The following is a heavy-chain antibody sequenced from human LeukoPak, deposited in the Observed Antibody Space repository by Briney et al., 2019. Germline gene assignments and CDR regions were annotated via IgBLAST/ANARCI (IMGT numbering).Heavy chain of an antibody. J-gene: IGHJ6*03. V-gene: IGHV1-69*13. CDR2: IIPIFGTA. Sequence: GASVKVSCKASGGTFSSYAISWVRQAPGQGLEGMGGIIPIFGTANYAQKFQGRVTITADESTSTAYMELSSLRSEDTAVYYCATTFQYYDILTGQLGYYYYYMDVWGKGTTVTISS. D-gene: IGHD3-9*01. CDR1: GGTFSSYA. CDR3: ATTFQYYDILTGQLGYYYYYMDV.